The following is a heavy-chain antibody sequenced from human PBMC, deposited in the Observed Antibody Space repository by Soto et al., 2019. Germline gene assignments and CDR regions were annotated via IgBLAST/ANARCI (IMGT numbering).Heavy chain of an antibody. Sequence: PGGSLRLSCAASGFTFSSYAMSWVRQAPGKGLEWVSAISGSGGSTYYADSVKGRFTISRDNSKNTLYLQMNSLRAEDTAVYYCAKDPTSAAGTFMWFDPWGQGTLVTVSS. CDR1: GFTFSSYA. V-gene: IGHV3-23*01. CDR3: AKDPTSAAGTFMWFDP. J-gene: IGHJ5*02. D-gene: IGHD6-13*01. CDR2: ISGSGGST.